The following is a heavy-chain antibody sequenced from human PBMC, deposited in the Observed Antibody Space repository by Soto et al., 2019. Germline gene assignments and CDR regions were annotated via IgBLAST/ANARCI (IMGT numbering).Heavy chain of an antibody. V-gene: IGHV4-31*03. CDR2: ISHNGRT. J-gene: IGHJ5*02. CDR3: ARQLSGDYPNSSWFDP. D-gene: IGHD4-17*01. Sequence: QVQLQESGPGLVQPSETLSLTCTVSGGSVTTDVFNWNWIRQHPGKGLEWIGYISHNGRTYYNPSLGGRVSFSLDTSKNLFYLRLTSVTAADTARYYCARQLSGDYPNSSWFDPCGQGTLVTVSA. CDR1: GGSVTTDVFN.